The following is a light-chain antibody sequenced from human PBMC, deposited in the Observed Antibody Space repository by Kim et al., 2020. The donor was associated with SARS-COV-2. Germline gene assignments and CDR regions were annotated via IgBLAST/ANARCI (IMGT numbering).Light chain of an antibody. CDR1: SRRRNY. Sequence: GQKVRITCQGGSRRRNYDYRCRQKTGRAPVLVFNEGKYRPPGVTDRFSCSTSEKTASLTISRVQAEDEADDYCCTRVGNSDNQVFGAGTKVTVL. V-gene: IGLV3-19*01. CDR3: CTRVGNSDNQV. J-gene: IGLJ2*01. CDR2: EGK.